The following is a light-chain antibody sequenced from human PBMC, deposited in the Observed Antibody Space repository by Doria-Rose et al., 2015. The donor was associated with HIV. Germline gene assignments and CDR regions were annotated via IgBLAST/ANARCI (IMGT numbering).Light chain of an antibody. Sequence: EIEWAQSPGTLSLSAGVRATLSCKASQSVSANYLAWYQQRPGQSPRLLIYGASSRATDIPDRFSGSGSGTDFTLTISRLEPEDFAVYYCHQYASSRTFGQGTKVEIK. V-gene: IGKV3-20*01. CDR2: GAS. J-gene: IGKJ1*01. CDR3: HQYASSRT. CDR1: QSVSANY.